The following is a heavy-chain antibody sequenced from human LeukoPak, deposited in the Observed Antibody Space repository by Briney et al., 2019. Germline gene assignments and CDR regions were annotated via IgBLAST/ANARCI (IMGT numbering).Heavy chain of an antibody. CDR1: GFTFSSYG. J-gene: IGHJ4*02. Sequence: GGSLRLSCPASGFTFSSYGMHWVRQAPGKGLEWVALIQHDGSNKYYADSVQGRFTISRNNSKNTVYLQMNSLRAEDTAVYYCATGFWLEGSTVPDYWGKGTLVTVSS. D-gene: IGHD4-17*01. V-gene: IGHV3-30*02. CDR2: IQHDGSNK. CDR3: ATGFWLEGSTVPDY.